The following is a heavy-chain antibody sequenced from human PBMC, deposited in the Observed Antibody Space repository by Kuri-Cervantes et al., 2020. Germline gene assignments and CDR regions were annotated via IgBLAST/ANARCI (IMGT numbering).Heavy chain of an antibody. Sequence: GESLKISCAASGFTFSSYWMHWVRQAPGKGLEWVANIKQDGSEKYYVDSVKGRFTISRDNAKNSLYLQMNSLRAEDTAVYYCASVSISSGWCFDYWGQGTLVTVSS. CDR1: GFTFSSYW. V-gene: IGHV3-7*01. CDR3: ASVSISSGWCFDY. J-gene: IGHJ4*02. D-gene: IGHD6-19*01. CDR2: IKQDGSEK.